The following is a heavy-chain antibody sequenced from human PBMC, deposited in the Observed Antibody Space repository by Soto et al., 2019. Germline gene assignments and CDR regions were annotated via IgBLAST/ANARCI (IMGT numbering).Heavy chain of an antibody. CDR1: GFTFTRDI. CDR2: ISSTTNYI. V-gene: IGHV3-21*06. CDR3: ARESEDLTSNFDY. Sequence: GSLRLSCAASGFTFTRDIMNWVRQAPGKGLEWVSSISSTTNYIYYGDSMKGRFTISRDNAKNSLYLEMNSLRAEDTAVYYCARESEDLTSNFDYWGQGTLVTVSS. J-gene: IGHJ4*02.